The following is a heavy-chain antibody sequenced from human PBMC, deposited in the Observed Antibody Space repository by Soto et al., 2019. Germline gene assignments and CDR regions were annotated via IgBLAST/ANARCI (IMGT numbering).Heavy chain of an antibody. CDR1: GYSFTSYW. J-gene: IGHJ5*02. Sequence: GESLNISCKGSGYSFTSYWVGWVRQMPGKGLEWMGIIYPGDSDTRYSPSFQGQVTISADKSISTAYLQWSSLKASDTAMYYCGPHRTVEQIFFCYKGMDPCGHGTLVPVS. V-gene: IGHV5-51*01. D-gene: IGHD2-2*02. CDR3: GPHRTVEQIFFCYKGMDP. CDR2: IYPGDSDT.